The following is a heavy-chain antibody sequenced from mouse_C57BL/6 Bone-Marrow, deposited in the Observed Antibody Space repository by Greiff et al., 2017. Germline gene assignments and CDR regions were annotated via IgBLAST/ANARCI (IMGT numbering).Heavy chain of an antibody. CDR2: FHPYNDDT. V-gene: IGHV1-47*01. CDR3: ARGYYGSSFYWYFDV. Sequence: QVQLTQSGAELVKPGASVQMSCKASGYTFTTYPIEWMKQNHGKSLEWIGNFHPYNDDTKYNEKFKGKATLTVEKSSSTVYLELSRLTSDDSAVYYCARGYYGSSFYWYFDVWGTGTTVTVSS. J-gene: IGHJ1*03. CDR1: GYTFTTYP. D-gene: IGHD1-1*01.